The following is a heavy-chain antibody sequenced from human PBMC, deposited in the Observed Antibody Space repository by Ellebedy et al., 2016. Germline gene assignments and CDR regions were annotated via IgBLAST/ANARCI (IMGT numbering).Heavy chain of an antibody. D-gene: IGHD4-23*01. CDR1: GYSFTSYW. Sequence: GESLKISCKGSGYSFTSYWISWVRQMPGKGLEWMGIIYPGDSDTRYSPSFRGQVTISADNSISTAYLQWSSLKASDTAMYYCARLPLTVVNDWFNPWGQGTLVTVSS. V-gene: IGHV5-51*01. CDR3: ARLPLTVVNDWFNP. J-gene: IGHJ5*02. CDR2: IYPGDSDT.